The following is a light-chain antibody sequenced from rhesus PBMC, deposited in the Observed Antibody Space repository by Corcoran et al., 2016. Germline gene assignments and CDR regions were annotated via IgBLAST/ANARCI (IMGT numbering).Light chain of an antibody. V-gene: IGLV2-32*02. CDR3: SSYAGSNTFI. CDR1: SSDIGGYNS. Sequence: QAALTQPRSVSGSPRQSVTISCTGTSSDIGGYNSVSWYQLHPGTAPKLMIYEVSKRPSGVSDRFSGSKSDNTASLTISGLQAEDEADYYCSSYAGSNTFIFGAGTRLTVL. J-gene: IGLJ1*01. CDR2: EVS.